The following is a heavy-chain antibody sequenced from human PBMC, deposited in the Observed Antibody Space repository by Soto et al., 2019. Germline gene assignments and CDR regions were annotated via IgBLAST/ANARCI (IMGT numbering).Heavy chain of an antibody. Sequence: SETLSLTCAVYGGSFSGYYWSWIRQPPGKGLEWIGEINHSGSTNYNPSLKSRVTISVDTSKNQFSLKLSSVTAADTAVYYCARGNNWNYPNNWFDPWGQGTLVTVS. CDR2: INHSGST. J-gene: IGHJ5*02. D-gene: IGHD1-7*01. CDR3: ARGNNWNYPNNWFDP. CDR1: GGSFSGYY. V-gene: IGHV4-34*01.